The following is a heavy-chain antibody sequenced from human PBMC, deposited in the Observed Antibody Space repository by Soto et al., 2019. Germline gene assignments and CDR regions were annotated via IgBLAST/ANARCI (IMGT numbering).Heavy chain of an antibody. Sequence: GASVNVSCKASGGTFSSYAISWVRQAPGQGLEWMGGIIPIFGTANYAQKFQGRVTITADESTSTAYMELSSLRSEDTAVYYCARGRARGGSYPLNYYYYYGMDVWGQGTTVTVSS. V-gene: IGHV1-69*13. J-gene: IGHJ6*02. CDR1: GGTFSSYA. D-gene: IGHD1-26*01. CDR2: IIPIFGTA. CDR3: ARGRARGGSYPLNYYYYYGMDV.